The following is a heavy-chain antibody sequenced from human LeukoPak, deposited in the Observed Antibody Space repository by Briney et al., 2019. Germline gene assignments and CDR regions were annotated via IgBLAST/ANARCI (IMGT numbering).Heavy chain of an antibody. Sequence: GGSLRLSCAASGFIFSSYAMSWVRQAPGKGLEWVSTISGSGGSTYYADSVKGRFTISRDNSKNTVYLQMNSLRAEDTAVYYCARTYSGNRFDYWGQGTLVTVSS. CDR3: ARTYSGNRFDY. D-gene: IGHD1-26*01. J-gene: IGHJ4*02. CDR2: ISGSGGST. CDR1: GFIFSSYA. V-gene: IGHV3-23*01.